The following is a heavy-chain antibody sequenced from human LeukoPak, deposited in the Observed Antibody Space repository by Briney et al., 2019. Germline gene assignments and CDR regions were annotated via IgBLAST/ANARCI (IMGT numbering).Heavy chain of an antibody. D-gene: IGHD1-26*01. J-gene: IGHJ3*02. CDR3: ARSGSYSDAFDI. Sequence: GGSLRLSCAASGFTVSSNYMSWVRQAPGKGLEWVSVIYSGGSTYYADSVKGRFTTSRDNSKNTLYLQMNSLRAEDTAVYYCARSGSYSDAFDIWGQGTMVTVSS. CDR2: IYSGGST. V-gene: IGHV3-53*01. CDR1: GFTVSSNY.